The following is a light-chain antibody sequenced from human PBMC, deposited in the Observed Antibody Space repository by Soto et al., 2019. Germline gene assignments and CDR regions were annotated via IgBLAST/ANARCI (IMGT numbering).Light chain of an antibody. CDR3: QCYDSSLSAL. Sequence: QSVLTQPPSVSGAPGQRVTISCTGSSSNIGAGYDVHWYQQLPGTAPKLLIYGNSNRPSGVPDRFSGSKSGTSASLAITGLQAEDEADYYCQCYDSSLSALFGGGTKVIVL. CDR2: GNS. CDR1: SSNIGAGYD. V-gene: IGLV1-40*01. J-gene: IGLJ3*02.